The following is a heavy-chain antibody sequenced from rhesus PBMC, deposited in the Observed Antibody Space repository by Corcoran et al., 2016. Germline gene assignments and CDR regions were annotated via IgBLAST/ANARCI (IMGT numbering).Heavy chain of an antibody. Sequence: QVQLQEAGPGLVKPSETLSLTCAVSGGSFSGHYWGWIRQPPGMGLEWIGYISASGGSTDYNPALRSRVAISTDTSKNQFSLELRSVTAADTAVYYCARDGGPYNSLDVWGREFWSPSPQ. CDR1: GGSFSGHY. D-gene: IGHD3-34*01. V-gene: IGHV4-165*01. CDR3: ARDGGPYNSLDV. CDR2: ISASGGST. J-gene: IGHJ5-2*01.